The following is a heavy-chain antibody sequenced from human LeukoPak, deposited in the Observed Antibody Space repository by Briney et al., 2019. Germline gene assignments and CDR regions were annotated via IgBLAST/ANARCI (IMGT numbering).Heavy chain of an antibody. CDR3: VKDRFIAAAGLDAFDI. D-gene: IGHD6-13*01. J-gene: IGHJ3*02. Sequence: GGSLRLSCAASGFTVSSNYMSWVRQAPGKGLEWVSVIYSGGSTYYADSVKGRFTISRDNSKNTLYLQMSSLRAEDTAVYYCVKDRFIAAAGLDAFDIWGQGTMVTVSS. V-gene: IGHV3-66*01. CDR1: GFTVSSNY. CDR2: IYSGGST.